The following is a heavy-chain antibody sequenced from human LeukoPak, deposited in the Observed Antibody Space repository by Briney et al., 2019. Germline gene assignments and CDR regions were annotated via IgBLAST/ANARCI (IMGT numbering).Heavy chain of an antibody. J-gene: IGHJ4*02. CDR3: AKAVTKYCSGGSCYSYFDY. Sequence: GGSLRLSCAASGFTFSSYAMSWVRQAPGKGLEWVSAISGSGGSTYYADSVKGRFTISRDNSKNTLYLQMNSLRAEDTAVYYCAKAVTKYCSGGSCYSYFDYWGQGTLVTVSS. D-gene: IGHD2-15*01. V-gene: IGHV3-23*01. CDR1: GFTFSSYA. CDR2: ISGSGGST.